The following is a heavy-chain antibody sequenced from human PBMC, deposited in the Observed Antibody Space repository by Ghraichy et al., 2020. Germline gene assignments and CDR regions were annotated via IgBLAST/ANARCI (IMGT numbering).Heavy chain of an antibody. CDR2: ISSSSSTI. CDR3: ARDRYCSSTSWSYGMDV. J-gene: IGHJ6*02. V-gene: IGHV3-48*02. D-gene: IGHD2-2*01. CDR1: GFTFSSYN. Sequence: LSLTCAASGFTFSSYNMNWVRQAPGKGLEWVSYISSSSSTIYYADSVKGRFTISRDNAKNSLYLQMNSLRDEDTAVYYCARDRYCSSTSWSYGMDVWGQGTTVTVSS.